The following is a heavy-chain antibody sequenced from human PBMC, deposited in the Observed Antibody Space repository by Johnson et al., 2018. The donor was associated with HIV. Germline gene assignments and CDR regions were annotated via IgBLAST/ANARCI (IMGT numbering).Heavy chain of an antibody. Sequence: VQLVESGGGLVRPGESLRLSCVASGFTFSGYWMTWVRQAPGKGLEWVANIKQGGSEKYYVDSVKGRFTISRDNAKKSLYLQMNSLRAEDTAVYYCARDGSNFGAFDIWGQGTRVTVSS. J-gene: IGHJ3*02. CDR2: IKQGGSEK. D-gene: IGHD1-1*01. V-gene: IGHV3-7*01. CDR1: GFTFSGYW. CDR3: ARDGSNFGAFDI.